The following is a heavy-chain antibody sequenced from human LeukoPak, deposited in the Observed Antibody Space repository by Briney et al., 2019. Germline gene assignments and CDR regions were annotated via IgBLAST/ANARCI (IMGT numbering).Heavy chain of an antibody. CDR2: ISSDGSNK. J-gene: IGHJ4*02. V-gene: IGHV3-30*18. CDR3: AKEKRGYSYGPFDF. Sequence: GGSLRLSCAASGFTFSDYSMHWVRQAPGKGLEWVAVISSDGSNKYYADSVKGRFTISRDNSKNTLYLQMNSLRAEDTAVYYCAKEKRGYSYGPFDFWGQGTLVTVSS. D-gene: IGHD5-18*01. CDR1: GFTFSDYS.